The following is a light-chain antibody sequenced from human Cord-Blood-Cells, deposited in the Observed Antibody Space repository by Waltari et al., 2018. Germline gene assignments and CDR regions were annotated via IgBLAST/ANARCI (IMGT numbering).Light chain of an antibody. CDR1: QSVFYNSNNKNY. V-gene: IGKV4-1*01. Sequence: DIVLTQFPDTLAVSLRARAIINCKSSQSVFYNSNNKNYFAWYQQQPGQPPKLLIHWSSTREAAVPDRFSGSGSGTDFTLTISSLQAEDVAVYYCQQYYSTPYTFGQGTKLEIK. CDR3: QQYYSTPYT. J-gene: IGKJ2*01. CDR2: WSS.